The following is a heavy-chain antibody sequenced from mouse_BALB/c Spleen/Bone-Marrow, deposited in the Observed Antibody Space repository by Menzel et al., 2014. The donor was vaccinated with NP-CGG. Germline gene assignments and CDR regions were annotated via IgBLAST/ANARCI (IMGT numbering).Heavy chain of an antibody. CDR1: GYAFTNYN. Sequence: VQLKESGPELVKPGASVKVSCKASGYAFTNYNMNWVKQSHGKSLEWIGYIDPYSGGTNYNQKFRGKATLTVDKSSSTAYMHLNSLTSEDSAVYYCSRGVLAYFDYWGQGTTHTVSS. D-gene: IGHD2-14*01. CDR2: IDPYSGGT. J-gene: IGHJ2*01. V-gene: IGHV1S135*01. CDR3: SRGVLAYFDY.